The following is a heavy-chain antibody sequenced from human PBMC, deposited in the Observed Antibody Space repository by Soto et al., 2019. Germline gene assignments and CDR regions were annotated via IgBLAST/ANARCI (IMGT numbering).Heavy chain of an antibody. V-gene: IGHV3-23*01. CDR2: VTGGGETT. CDR1: GFSFNSYA. D-gene: IGHD6-19*01. CDR3: AKAQEASGLPYSYLDY. J-gene: IGHJ4*02. Sequence: PCWSLRLSCQSSGFSFNSYAMSWVRRDPGRGLEWVSVVTGGGETTYYADSVKGRFTISRDNSKKTLFLEMRSLRGEDTAVYFCAKAQEASGLPYSYLDYWGPGTLVTGSS.